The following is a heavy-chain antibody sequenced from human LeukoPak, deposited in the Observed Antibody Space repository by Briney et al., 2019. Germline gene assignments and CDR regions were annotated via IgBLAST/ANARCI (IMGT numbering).Heavy chain of an antibody. CDR3: ARGRVCSNGVCPYYYYYYMDV. J-gene: IGHJ6*03. Sequence: SETLSLTCTVSSGSISDYYWSWILQPVGKEREEIGRISTSGNTDYDSSLRSRVTISVDKSQNQFSLNLSSVTAADTAVYYCARGRVCSNGVCPYYYYYYMDVWGKGTTVTVSS. V-gene: IGHV4-4*07. D-gene: IGHD2-8*01. CDR2: ISTSGNT. CDR1: SGSISDYY.